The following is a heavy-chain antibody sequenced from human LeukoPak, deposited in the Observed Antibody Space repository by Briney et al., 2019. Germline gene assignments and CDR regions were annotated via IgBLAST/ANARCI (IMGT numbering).Heavy chain of an antibody. J-gene: IGHJ4*02. D-gene: IGHD2-15*01. Sequence: PSETLSLTCSVSGASISGYYWNWIRQPPGKGLEWIAYIYDSGTTDYNPSLKSRVAISIDTSKNHFSLKLNSVTAADTAVYYCARTKRVDYFDFWGQGTLVTVSS. CDR1: GASISGYY. CDR2: IYDSGTT. V-gene: IGHV4-59*01. CDR3: ARTKRVDYFDF.